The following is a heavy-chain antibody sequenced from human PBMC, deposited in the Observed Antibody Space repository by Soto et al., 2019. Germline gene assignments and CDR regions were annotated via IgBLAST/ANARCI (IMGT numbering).Heavy chain of an antibody. CDR3: ARSAFGVTQGIGRAFDV. J-gene: IGHJ3*01. CDR2: INPNAGDS. Sequence: QVQLVQSGAEVRKPGTSVKVSCKTSGYTFTAFYIHWMRQAPGQELECLGWINPNAGDSKSPQRFQGSVTLTRETSTNTAYLELTGLTSADAAVYFCARSAFGVTQGIGRAFDVWGPGTIVDVS. CDR1: GYTFTAFY. D-gene: IGHD3-3*01. V-gene: IGHV1-2*04.